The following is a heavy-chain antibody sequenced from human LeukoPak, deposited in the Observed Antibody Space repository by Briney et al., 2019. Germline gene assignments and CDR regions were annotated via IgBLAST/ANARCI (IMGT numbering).Heavy chain of an antibody. CDR1: GLTFSNYW. CDR2: IKEDGSEK. CDR3: VKNSGWYRLDC. D-gene: IGHD6-13*01. J-gene: IGHJ4*02. V-gene: IGHV3-7*03. Sequence: GGSLRLSCAASGLTFSNYWMTWVRQAPGKGLEWVADIKEDGSEKYYVDSVKGRFTISRDNAKNSLFLQMDSLRSEDTAVYYCVKNSGWYRLDCWSQGTLVTVSS.